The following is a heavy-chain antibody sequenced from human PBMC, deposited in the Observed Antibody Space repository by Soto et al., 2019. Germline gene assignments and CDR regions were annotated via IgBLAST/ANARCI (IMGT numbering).Heavy chain of an antibody. CDR1: GGTFSSYT. V-gene: IGHV1-69*02. J-gene: IGHJ6*02. CDR2: IIPILGIA. Sequence: QVQLVQSGAEVKKPGSSVKVSCKASGGTFSSYTISWVRQAPGQGLEWMGRIIPILGIANYAQKFQGRVTIAADKSTSTADMELSSLRSEDTAVYYCARPPYDYGDSRDGMDVWGQGTTVTVS. CDR3: ARPPYDYGDSRDGMDV. D-gene: IGHD4-17*01.